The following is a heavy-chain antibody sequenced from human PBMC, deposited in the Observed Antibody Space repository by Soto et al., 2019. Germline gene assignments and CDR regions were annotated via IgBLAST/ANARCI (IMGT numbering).Heavy chain of an antibody. D-gene: IGHD3-10*01. CDR3: AAELGFGKLSVV. CDR1: GDTFKNCV. CDR2: IIPLFGTT. J-gene: IGHJ6*02. Sequence: QVQVVQSGVEVMRPGSSVKVSCKASGDTFKNCVISWVRQAPGQGLEWMGGIIPLFGTTDFAQRFQGRLTITTDESRTTAYMELSRLRYEDTATYYCAAELGFGKLSVVWGQGTTVIVSS. V-gene: IGHV1-69*01.